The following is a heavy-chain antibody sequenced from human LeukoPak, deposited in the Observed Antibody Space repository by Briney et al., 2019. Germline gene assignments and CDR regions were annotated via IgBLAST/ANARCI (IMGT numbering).Heavy chain of an antibody. CDR1: GGSISSYY. D-gene: IGHD4-23*01. V-gene: IGHV4-59*01. J-gene: IGHJ4*02. CDR3: ARGISTTVVTD. CDR2: IYYSGST. Sequence: RSSETLSLTCTVSGGSISSYYWSWIRQPPGKGLEWIGYIYYSGSTTYNPSLKSRVTISVDTSKNRFSLKLSSVTAADTAVYYCARGISTTVVTDWGQGTLVTVSS.